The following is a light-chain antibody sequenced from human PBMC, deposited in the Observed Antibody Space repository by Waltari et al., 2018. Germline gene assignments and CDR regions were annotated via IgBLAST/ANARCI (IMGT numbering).Light chain of an antibody. CDR3: QQYDNFPPFT. V-gene: IGKV1-33*01. CDR1: QDITNY. J-gene: IGKJ5*01. Sequence: CQESQDITNYLNWYQQKPGKAPKVLIYDASNLETGVPSRFNGSGSGTDFTFTISSLQPEDIATYYCQQYDNFPPFTFGQGTRLEIK. CDR2: DAS.